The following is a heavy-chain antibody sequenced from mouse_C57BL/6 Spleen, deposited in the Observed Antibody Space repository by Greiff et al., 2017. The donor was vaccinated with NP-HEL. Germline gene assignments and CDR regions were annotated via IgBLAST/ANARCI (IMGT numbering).Heavy chain of an antibody. CDR2: IYPGSGNT. CDR1: GYTFTDYY. D-gene: IGHD4-1*01. V-gene: IGHV1-76*01. J-gene: IGHJ1*03. CDR3: ASGGTGYFDV. Sequence: VMLVESGAELVRPGASVKLSCKASGYTFTDYYINWVKQRPGQGLEWIARIYPGSGNTYYNEKFKGKATLTAEKSSSTAYMQLSSLTSEDSAVYFCASGGTGYFDVWGTGTTVTVSS.